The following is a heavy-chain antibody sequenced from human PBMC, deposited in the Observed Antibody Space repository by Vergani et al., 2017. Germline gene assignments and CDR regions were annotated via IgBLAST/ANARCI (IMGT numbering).Heavy chain of an antibody. V-gene: IGHV4-61*02. J-gene: IGHJ6*03. CDR1: GGSISSGGYY. CDR3: ARHKEQLVPGNYYYYDYMGV. Sequence: QVQLQESGPGLVKPSQTLALTCTVSGGSISSGGYYWSWIRQPAGKGLEWIGRIYTSGGTNYNPSLKSRVTISVDTSNQFSLKLNSVTAADTAVYYCARHKEQLVPGNYYYYDYMGVWGKGTTVTGSS. D-gene: IGHD6-13*01. CDR2: IYTSGGT.